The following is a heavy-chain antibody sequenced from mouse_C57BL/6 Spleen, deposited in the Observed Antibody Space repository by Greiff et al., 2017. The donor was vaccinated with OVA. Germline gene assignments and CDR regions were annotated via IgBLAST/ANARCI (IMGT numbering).Heavy chain of an antibody. Sequence: EVQLQQSGAELVKPGASVKLSCTASGFNIKDYYMHWVKQRTEQGLEWIGRIDPEDGETKYAPKFPGKATITADTSSNTAYLQLSSLTSEDTAVYYCARSPITTVVADWYFDVWGTGTTVTVSS. CDR3: ARSPITTVVADWYFDV. CDR1: GFNIKDYY. D-gene: IGHD1-1*01. V-gene: IGHV14-2*01. J-gene: IGHJ1*03. CDR2: IDPEDGET.